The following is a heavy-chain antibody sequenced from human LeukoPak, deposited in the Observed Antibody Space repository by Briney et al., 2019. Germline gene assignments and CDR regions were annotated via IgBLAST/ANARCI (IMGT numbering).Heavy chain of an antibody. CDR3: ARQGHSGSFFDS. V-gene: IGHV4-59*08. CDR1: GGSFSSYY. J-gene: IGHJ4*02. Sequence: PSETLSLTCAVYGGSFSSYYWSWIRQPPGKGLEWIGYIYYSGSTNYNPSLKSRVSLSLDTSKKQFSLRLSSVTAADTAVYYCARQGHSGSFFDSWGQGTLVTVSS. CDR2: IYYSGST. D-gene: IGHD1-26*01.